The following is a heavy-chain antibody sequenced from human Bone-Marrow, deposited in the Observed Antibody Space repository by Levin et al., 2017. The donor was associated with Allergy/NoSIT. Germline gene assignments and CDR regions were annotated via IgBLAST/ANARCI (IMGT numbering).Heavy chain of an antibody. CDR2: ISWNSGSI. D-gene: IGHD1-26*01. V-gene: IGHV3-9*01. J-gene: IGHJ3*02. CDR1: GFTFDDYA. CDR3: AKDMRVGATYDAFDI. Sequence: GGSLRLSCAASGFTFDDYAMHWVRQAPGKGLEWVSGISWNSGSIGYADSVKGRFTISRDNAKNSLYLQMNSLRAEDTALYYCAKDMRVGATYDAFDIWGQGTMVTVSS.